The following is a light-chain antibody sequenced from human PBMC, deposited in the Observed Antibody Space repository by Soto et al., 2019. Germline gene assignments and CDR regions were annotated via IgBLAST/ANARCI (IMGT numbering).Light chain of an antibody. V-gene: IGKV3-11*01. J-gene: IGKJ4*01. Sequence: EIVMTQSPAALSVSPVERATLSCMASESVSTFLAWYQQKPGQAPRLLIYDASNRATGIPARFSGSGSGTDFTLTISSLEPEDFAVYYCQQRSNWPPLTFGGGTKVDIK. CDR2: DAS. CDR1: ESVSTF. CDR3: QQRSNWPPLT.